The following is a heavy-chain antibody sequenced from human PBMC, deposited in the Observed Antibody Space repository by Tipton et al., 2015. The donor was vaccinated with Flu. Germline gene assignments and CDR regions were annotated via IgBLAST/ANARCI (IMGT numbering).Heavy chain of an antibody. V-gene: IGHV3-74*01. Sequence: SLRLSCAASGFTFSRYWMHWVRQAPGMGLIWVSRINSDGTTTNSADSVVGRFTVSRDNAKNTLYLQMNSLTDEDTAVYYCARDRGGSYYATDTFDFWGQGALVTVSS. J-gene: IGHJ3*01. CDR3: ARDRGGSYYATDTFDF. CDR1: GFTFSRYW. CDR2: INSDGTTT. D-gene: IGHD1-26*01.